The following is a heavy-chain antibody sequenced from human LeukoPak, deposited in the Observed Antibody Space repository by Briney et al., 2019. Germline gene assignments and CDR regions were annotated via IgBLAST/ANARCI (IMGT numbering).Heavy chain of an antibody. CDR1: GFTFSDYY. Sequence: GGSLRLSCAASGFTFSDYYMSWIRQAPGKGLEWVSYISRGGSTTYYADSVKGRFTISRDNAKNSLFLQTNSLRDEDTAVYYCARYDGSGFMDVWGQGTTVTVS. CDR2: ISRGGSTT. J-gene: IGHJ6*02. D-gene: IGHD3-10*01. V-gene: IGHV3-11*01. CDR3: ARYDGSGFMDV.